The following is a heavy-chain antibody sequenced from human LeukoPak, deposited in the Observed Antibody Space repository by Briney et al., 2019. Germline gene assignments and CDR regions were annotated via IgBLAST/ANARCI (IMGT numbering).Heavy chain of an antibody. CDR1: GFTFNSDW. V-gene: IGHV3-74*01. D-gene: IGHD3-16*01. CDR3: ARVRDYDTYFDC. CDR2: INSDGSRT. Sequence: GGSLRLSCGASGFTFNSDWMHWVRQAPGKGLMWVSRINSDGSRTTYADSVRGRFTISRDNAKSTLYLQMNSLRAEDTAVYYCARVRDYDTYFDCWGQGTLVTVSS. J-gene: IGHJ4*02.